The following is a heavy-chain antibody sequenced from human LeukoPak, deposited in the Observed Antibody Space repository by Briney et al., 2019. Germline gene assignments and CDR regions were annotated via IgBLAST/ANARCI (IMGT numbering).Heavy chain of an antibody. CDR3: VRRDPGWNYFDY. CDR1: GGSTNSYY. V-gene: IGHV4-59*08. CDR2: IYYTGRN. J-gene: IGHJ4*02. D-gene: IGHD6-19*01. Sequence: SETLSLTCAVSGGSTNSYYWSWIRQPPGKGLEWIGDIYYTGRNNYNPSLKSRVTISLDTSKNHLSLNLTSVLAADTAIYYCVRRDPGWNYFDYWGQGILVTVSS.